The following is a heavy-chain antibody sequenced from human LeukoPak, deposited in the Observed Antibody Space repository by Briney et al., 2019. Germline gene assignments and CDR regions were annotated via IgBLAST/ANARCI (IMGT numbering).Heavy chain of an antibody. J-gene: IGHJ4*02. D-gene: IGHD3-3*01. V-gene: IGHV3-21*01. CDR3: ARDTIFGVARTFDY. CDR2: ISSSSSYI. Sequence: GGSLRLSCAASGFTFSSHSMNWVRQAPGKGLEWVSSISSSSSYIYYADSVKGRFTISRDNAKNSLYLQMNSLRAEDTAVYYCARDTIFGVARTFDYWGQGTLVTVSS. CDR1: GFTFSSHS.